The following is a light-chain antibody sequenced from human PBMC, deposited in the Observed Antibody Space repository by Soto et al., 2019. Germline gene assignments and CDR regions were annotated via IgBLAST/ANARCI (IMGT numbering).Light chain of an antibody. J-gene: IGLJ1*01. Sequence: QSGLTQPPSAPVSPGQSVTISCTGTSSDVGGYNYVSWYQQYPGKAPKLMIYEVTKRPSGVPDRFSGSKSGNTASLTVSGLQADDEADYYCTSYAGSNNYVFGTGTKVTVL. V-gene: IGLV2-8*01. CDR3: TSYAGSNNYV. CDR1: SSDVGGYNY. CDR2: EVT.